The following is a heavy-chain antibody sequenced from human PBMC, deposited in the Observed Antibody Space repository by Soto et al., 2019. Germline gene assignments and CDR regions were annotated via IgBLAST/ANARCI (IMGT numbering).Heavy chain of an antibody. V-gene: IGHV4-39*01. J-gene: IGHJ3*02. CDR2: IYYSGST. Sequence: SETRSLTCTVSGGSISSSSYYWSWIRQPPGKGLEWIGSIYYSGSTYYNPSLKSRVTISVDTSKNQFSLKLSSVTAADTAVYYCARGYSGYDNRGGDAFDIWGQGTMVTVSS. D-gene: IGHD5-12*01. CDR3: ARGYSGYDNRGGDAFDI. CDR1: GGSISSSSYY.